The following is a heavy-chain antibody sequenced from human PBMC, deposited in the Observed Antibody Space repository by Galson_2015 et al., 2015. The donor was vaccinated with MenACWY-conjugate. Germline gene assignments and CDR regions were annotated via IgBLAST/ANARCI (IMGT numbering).Heavy chain of an antibody. Sequence: SLRLSCAASGVTVSSNYMSWVRQAPGKGLEWVSVFYSGGGTYYADSVKRRCTISRDNSKTTLYLQMNSLRAEDTAVYYCARDRGYGMDVWGQGTTVTVSS. CDR1: GVTVSSNY. CDR2: FYSGGGT. CDR3: ARDRGYGMDV. V-gene: IGHV3-53*01. J-gene: IGHJ6*02.